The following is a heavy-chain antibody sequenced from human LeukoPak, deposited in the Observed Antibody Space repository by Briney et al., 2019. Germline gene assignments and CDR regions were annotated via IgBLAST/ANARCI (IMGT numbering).Heavy chain of an antibody. J-gene: IGHJ6*03. V-gene: IGHV4-39*01. Sequence: SETLSLTCIVSGGSISSSSHYWGWIRQPPGKGLEWIGNVYYSGSTYYNPSLKSRLTISVDSSKNQFSLKLSSVTAADTAVYYCARHCFGYSDPHYYYYMDVWGKGTTVTISS. D-gene: IGHD5-24*01. CDR2: VYYSGST. CDR1: GGSISSSSHY. CDR3: ARHCFGYSDPHYYYYMDV.